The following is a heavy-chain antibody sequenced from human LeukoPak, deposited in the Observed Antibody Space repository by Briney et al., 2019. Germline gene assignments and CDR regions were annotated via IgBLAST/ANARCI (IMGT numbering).Heavy chain of an antibody. CDR1: GGSLSSYY. D-gene: IGHD6-6*01. V-gene: IGHV4-4*07. Sequence: PSETLSLTCTVAGGSLSSYYWGWVRQPAGKGLEWIGRIYTSGGTNFNPSLKSRVTMSVDTSKNQFSLKLSSVTAADTAVYYCAREIEYSSSSWFDPWGQGTLVTVSS. J-gene: IGHJ5*02. CDR2: IYTSGGT. CDR3: AREIEYSSSSWFDP.